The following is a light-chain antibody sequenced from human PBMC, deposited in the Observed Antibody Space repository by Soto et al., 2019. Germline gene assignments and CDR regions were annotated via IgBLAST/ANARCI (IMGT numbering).Light chain of an antibody. J-gene: IGLJ1*01. Sequence: QSALTQPASVSGSPGQSITISCTGTSSDVGGYNYVSWYQQHPGKAPKLMIYEVSNRPSGVSNRFSGSKSGNTASLTISGLQAEDEADYYCSSYTSSSTPRVFGNGTKLTVL. V-gene: IGLV2-14*01. CDR3: SSYTSSSTPRV. CDR2: EVS. CDR1: SSDVGGYNY.